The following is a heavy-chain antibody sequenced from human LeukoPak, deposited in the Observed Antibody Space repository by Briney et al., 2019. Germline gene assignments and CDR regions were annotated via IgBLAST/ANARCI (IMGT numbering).Heavy chain of an antibody. Sequence: GGSLRLSCAASGFTFSSYAMHWVRQAPGKGLEWVAVISYDGSNKYYADSVKGRFTISRDNAKNTLYLQMNSLRAEDTAVYYCARELRVGATNALYYWGQGTLVTVSS. CDR2: ISYDGSNK. CDR1: GFTFSSYA. J-gene: IGHJ4*02. CDR3: ARELRVGATNALYY. D-gene: IGHD1-26*01. V-gene: IGHV3-30*04.